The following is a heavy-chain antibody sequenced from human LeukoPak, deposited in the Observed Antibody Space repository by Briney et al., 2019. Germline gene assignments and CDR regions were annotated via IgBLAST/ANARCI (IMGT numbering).Heavy chain of an antibody. V-gene: IGHV3-7*01. CDR2: IKLDGSEK. CDR1: GFIFSNYW. Sequence: PGGSLRLSCAASGFIFSNYWMSWVRQAPGKGLERVANIKLDGSEKNYVDSVKDRFTISRDNAKNSLYLQMNSLRAEDTAVYYCVRDSSRSYVYWGQGTLVTVSS. J-gene: IGHJ4*02. D-gene: IGHD6-13*01. CDR3: VRDSSRSYVY.